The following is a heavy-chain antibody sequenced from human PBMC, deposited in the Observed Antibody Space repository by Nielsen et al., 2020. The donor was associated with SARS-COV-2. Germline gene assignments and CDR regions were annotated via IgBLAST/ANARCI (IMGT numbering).Heavy chain of an antibody. J-gene: IGHJ6*02. V-gene: IGHV1-18*01. CDR3: ARININCSSTSCYSYYYYYYGMDV. CDR2: ISAYNGNT. Sequence: ASVKVSCKASGYTFTTYGIMWVRQAPGQGLEWMGWISAYNGNTNYAQKLQGRVTMTTDTSTSTAYMELRSLRSEDTAVYYCARININCSSTSCYSYYYYYYGMDVWGQGTTVTVSS. CDR1: GYTFTTYG. D-gene: IGHD2-2*01.